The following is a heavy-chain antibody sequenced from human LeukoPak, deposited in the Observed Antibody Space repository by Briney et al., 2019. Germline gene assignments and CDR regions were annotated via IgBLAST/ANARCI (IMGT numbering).Heavy chain of an antibody. J-gene: IGHJ4*02. V-gene: IGHV1-69*13. CDR3: AIGARGGYNHPSDY. Sequence: GASVKVSCKASGGTFSSYAISWVRQAPGQGLEWMGGIIPIFGTANYAQKFQGRVTITADESTSTAYMELSSLRSEDTAVYYCAIGARGGYNHPSDYWGQGTLVTVSS. D-gene: IGHD5-24*01. CDR2: IIPIFGTA. CDR1: GGTFSSYA.